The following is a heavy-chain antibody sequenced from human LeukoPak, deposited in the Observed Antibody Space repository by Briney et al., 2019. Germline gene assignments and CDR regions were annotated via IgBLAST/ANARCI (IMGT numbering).Heavy chain of an antibody. CDR3: ARGWTGENY. Sequence: GGSLRLSCAASGFTFSSYSMNWVRQAPGKGLEWVSSISSSSSHIYYADSVKGRFTISRDNAKNSLYLQMNSLRAEDTAVYYCARGWTGENYWGQGTLVTVSS. V-gene: IGHV3-21*01. D-gene: IGHD3/OR15-3a*01. CDR1: GFTFSSYS. CDR2: ISSSSSHI. J-gene: IGHJ4*02.